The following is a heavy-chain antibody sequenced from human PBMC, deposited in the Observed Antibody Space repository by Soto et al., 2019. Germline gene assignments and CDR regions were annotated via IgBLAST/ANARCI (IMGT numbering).Heavy chain of an antibody. CDR2: ISRSSSYI. V-gene: IGHV3-21*01. Sequence: PGGSLRLSCAGSGFIFSSYAMNWVRQAPGKGLEWVSSISRSSSYIYYADSVRGRFTISRDNAKNTLHLQMNSLRDEDTAVYYCASDLESADASSYFEHWGLGA. CDR3: ASDLESADASSYFEH. D-gene: IGHD3-3*01. J-gene: IGHJ4*02. CDR1: GFIFSSYA.